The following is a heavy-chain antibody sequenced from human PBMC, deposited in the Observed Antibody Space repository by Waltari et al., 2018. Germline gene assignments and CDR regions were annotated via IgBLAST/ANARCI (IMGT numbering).Heavy chain of an antibody. CDR2: IYSGGST. V-gene: IGHV3-66*02. Sequence: EVQLVESGGGLVHPGGSLRLSCAASGFTVSSNSMSCVRQAPGKGLEWVSVIYSGGSTYYADSVKGRFTISRDNSKNTLYLQMNSLRAEDTAVYYCASHPYYYDSSGLHNPDAFDIWGQGTMVTVSS. D-gene: IGHD3-22*01. J-gene: IGHJ3*02. CDR3: ASHPYYYDSSGLHNPDAFDI. CDR1: GFTVSSNS.